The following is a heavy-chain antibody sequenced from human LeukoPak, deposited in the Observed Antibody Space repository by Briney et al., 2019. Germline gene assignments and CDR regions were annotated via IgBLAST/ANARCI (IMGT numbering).Heavy chain of an antibody. D-gene: IGHD4-17*01. V-gene: IGHV3-33*06. J-gene: IGHJ4*02. Sequence: GRSLRLSCAASGFTFSSYGMHWVRQAPGKGLEWVAVIWYDGSNKYYADSVKGRFTISRDNSKNTLYLQMNSLRAEDTAVYYCAKDRVRSTVTTGLDYWGQGTLVTVSS. CDR2: IWYDGSNK. CDR1: GFTFSSYG. CDR3: AKDRVRSTVTTGLDY.